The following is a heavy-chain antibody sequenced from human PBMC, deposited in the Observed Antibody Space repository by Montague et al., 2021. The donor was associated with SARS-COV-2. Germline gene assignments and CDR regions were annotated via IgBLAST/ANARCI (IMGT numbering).Heavy chain of an antibody. CDR3: AKDQGYFDWPLPQDGMDA. CDR1: GYTFSHYG. D-gene: IGHD3-9*01. Sequence: SLRLSCAASGYTFSHYGIHWVRQPPGKGLEWAAFISYDGRNKYYADSVTGRFTISRDDSNNTLFLQMNSLKTEDTAVYYCAKDQGYFDWPLPQDGMDAWGQGTTAIVSS. V-gene: IGHV3-30*04. J-gene: IGHJ6*02. CDR2: ISYDGRNK.